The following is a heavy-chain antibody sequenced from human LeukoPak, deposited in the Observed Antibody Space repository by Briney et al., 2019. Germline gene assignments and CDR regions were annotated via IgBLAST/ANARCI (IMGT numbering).Heavy chain of an antibody. D-gene: IGHD7-27*01. CDR2: IYYSGST. CDR3: ARVAGERSAVFDY. V-gene: IGHV4-39*07. Sequence: PSETLSLTCTVSGGSISSSSYYWGWIRQPPGKGLEWIGSIYYSGSTYYNPSLKSRITMSVDTSKNQFSLKLSSVTAADTAVYYCARVAGERSAVFDYWGQGTLVTVSS. CDR1: GGSISSSSYY. J-gene: IGHJ4*02.